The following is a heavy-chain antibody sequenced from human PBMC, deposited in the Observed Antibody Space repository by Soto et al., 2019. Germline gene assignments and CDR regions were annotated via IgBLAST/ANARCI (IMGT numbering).Heavy chain of an antibody. J-gene: IGHJ5*02. CDR3: ARDRRSSGWYQKWFDL. D-gene: IGHD6-19*01. CDR2: ISSSSSTI. V-gene: IGHV3-48*02. CDR1: GFTFSSYS. Sequence: EVQLVESGGGLVQPGGSLRLSCAASGFTFSSYSMNWVRQAPGKGLEWVSYISSSSSTIYYADSVKGRFIISRDNAKNSLYLQMNSLRDEDTAVYYCARDRRSSGWYQKWFDLWGQGTLVTVSS.